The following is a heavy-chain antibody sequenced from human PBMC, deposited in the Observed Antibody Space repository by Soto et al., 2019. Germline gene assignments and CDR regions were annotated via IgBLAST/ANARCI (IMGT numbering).Heavy chain of an antibody. CDR2: FDPEDGET. CDR1: GYTLTELS. Sequence: ASVKVSCTVSGYTLTELSMHWVRQAPGKGLEWMGGFDPEDGETIYAQKFQGRVTMTEDTSTSTAYMDLSSLTSDDTAVYFCARGVDAMDVWGQGTTVTVSS. V-gene: IGHV1-24*01. J-gene: IGHJ6*02. CDR3: ARGVDAMDV.